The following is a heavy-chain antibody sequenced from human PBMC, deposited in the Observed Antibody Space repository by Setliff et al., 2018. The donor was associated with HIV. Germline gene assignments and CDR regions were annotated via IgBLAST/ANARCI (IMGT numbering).Heavy chain of an antibody. J-gene: IGHJ6*04. CDR3: ARTITTFGVIGRGGRMDV. D-gene: IGHD3-3*01. Sequence: SVTLSLTCAVYGGSFSGYSWTWIRQSPGKGLEWIGEMNHSEHYYNPTLKSRVTISMDTSKNQFSLELSSVTAADTALYYCARTITTFGVIGRGGRMDVWGKGTTVTVSS. V-gene: IGHV4-34*01. CDR1: GGSFSGYS. CDR2: MNHSEH.